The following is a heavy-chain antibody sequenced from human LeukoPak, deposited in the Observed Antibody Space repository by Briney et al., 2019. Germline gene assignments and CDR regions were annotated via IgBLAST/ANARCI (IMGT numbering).Heavy chain of an antibody. J-gene: IGHJ4*02. D-gene: IGHD3-22*01. Sequence: PSETLSLTCTVSGGSISSSSYYWGWIRQPPGKGLEWIGSIYYSGSTYYNPSLKSRVTISVDTSKNQFSLKLSSVTAAYTAVYYCARGRDYDSSGYYAPFDYWGQGTLVTVSS. CDR3: ARGRDYDSSGYYAPFDY. CDR1: GGSISSSSYY. CDR2: IYYSGST. V-gene: IGHV4-39*07.